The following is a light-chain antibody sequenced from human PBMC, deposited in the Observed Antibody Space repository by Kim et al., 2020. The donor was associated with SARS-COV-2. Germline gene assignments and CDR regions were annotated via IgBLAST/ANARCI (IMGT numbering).Light chain of an antibody. CDR3: QQRSNWPPALT. CDR2: DAS. Sequence: PGQRATLACRASQSVSTYLAWYQQKPGQAPRLLIYDASNGATGIPDRFSGSGSGTDFTLTISSLESEDFAVYYCQQRSNWPPALTFGGGTKVDIK. V-gene: IGKV3-11*01. J-gene: IGKJ4*01. CDR1: QSVSTY.